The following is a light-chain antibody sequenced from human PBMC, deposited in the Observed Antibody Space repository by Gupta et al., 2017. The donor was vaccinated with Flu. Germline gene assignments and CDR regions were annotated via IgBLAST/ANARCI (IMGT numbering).Light chain of an antibody. V-gene: IGKV3-11*01. CDR3: QQRSSWPPT. J-gene: IGKJ1*01. CDR1: QSVRNY. Sequence: DIVLTQSPATLSLSPGERATLSCRASQSVRNYLAWYQQKPGQAPRLLIYDASNRATGIPARFSGSGSGTDFTFTISTLEPEDFAVYYCQQRSSWPPTFGQGTKVEIK. CDR2: DAS.